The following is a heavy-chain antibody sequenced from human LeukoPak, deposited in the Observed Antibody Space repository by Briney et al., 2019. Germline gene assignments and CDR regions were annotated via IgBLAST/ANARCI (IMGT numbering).Heavy chain of an antibody. CDR3: ARDRGSTYFAVWFDP. Sequence: PSETLSLTCTVSGGSISSYYWSWIRQPPGKGLEWIGYIYYSGSTNYNPSLKSRVTISVDTSKNQFSLKLSSVTAADTAVYYCARDRGSTYFAVWFDPWGQGTLVTVSS. CDR2: IYYSGST. V-gene: IGHV4-59*12. D-gene: IGHD3-10*01. CDR1: GGSISSYY. J-gene: IGHJ5*02.